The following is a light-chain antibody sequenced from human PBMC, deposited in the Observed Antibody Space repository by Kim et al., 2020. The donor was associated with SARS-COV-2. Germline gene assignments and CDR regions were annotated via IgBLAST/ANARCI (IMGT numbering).Light chain of an antibody. CDR1: SSDVRGYIY. Sequence: GTSITIPCTGTSSDVRGYIYVSWYHQQPGKAPKLMIYDVSARPSGVSNRFSGSKSGNTAYLTISGLQAEDEADYYCSSYTSSSTLVFGGGTQLTVL. J-gene: IGLJ2*01. CDR3: SSYTSSSTLV. V-gene: IGLV2-14*03. CDR2: DVS.